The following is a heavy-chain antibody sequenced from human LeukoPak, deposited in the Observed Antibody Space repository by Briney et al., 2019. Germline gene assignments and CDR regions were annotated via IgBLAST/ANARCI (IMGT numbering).Heavy chain of an antibody. Sequence: ASVKVSCKASGYTFTSYGISWVRQAPGQGLEWMGWISAYNGNTNYAQKLRGRVTMTTDTSTSTAYMELRSLRSDDTAVYYCARDRMTPYSSGWYGDFDYWGQGTLVTVSS. J-gene: IGHJ4*02. D-gene: IGHD6-19*01. CDR3: ARDRMTPYSSGWYGDFDY. CDR1: GYTFTSYG. V-gene: IGHV1-18*01. CDR2: ISAYNGNT.